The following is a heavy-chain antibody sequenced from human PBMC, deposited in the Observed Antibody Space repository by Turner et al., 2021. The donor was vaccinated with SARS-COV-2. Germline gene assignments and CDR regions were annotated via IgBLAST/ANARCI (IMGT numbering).Heavy chain of an antibody. J-gene: IGHJ5*01. CDR1: GGTFSSYA. D-gene: IGHD6-19*01. CDR2: IIPIFGTT. Sequence: QVQLVQSGAEMKKPGSSVKVSCKASGGTFSSYAISWVRQAPGQGLEWMGGIIPIFGTTNYAQKFQGRVTITADESTSTAYMELSSLRSEDTAVYYCARDLEQFTGVITATSVADSSWGQGTLVTVSS. V-gene: IGHV1-69*01. CDR3: ARDLEQFTGVITATSVADSS.